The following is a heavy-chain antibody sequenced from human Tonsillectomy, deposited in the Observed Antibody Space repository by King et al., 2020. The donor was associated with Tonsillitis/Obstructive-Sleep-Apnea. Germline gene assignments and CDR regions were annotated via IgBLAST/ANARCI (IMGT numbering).Heavy chain of an antibody. V-gene: IGHV3-23*04. CDR3: AKDRDSSSSPDALDI. CDR2: ISGSGGST. D-gene: IGHD6-6*01. J-gene: IGHJ3*02. CDR1: GFTFSSYA. Sequence: VQLVESGEGLVQPGGSLRLSCAASGFTFSSYAMSWVRQAPGQGLEWVSAISGSGGSTYDADSWKGRLTTSRENSKNTLYLQMNSLSAEDTAVYYCAKDRDSSSSPDALDIWGQGTMVTVSS.